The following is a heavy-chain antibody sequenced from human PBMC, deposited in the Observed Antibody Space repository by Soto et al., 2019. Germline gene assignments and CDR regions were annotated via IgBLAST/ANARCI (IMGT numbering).Heavy chain of an antibody. Sequence: SETLSLTCTVSDGSVSSGSYYWTWIRQPPGKGLEWIGYIYSSGSTLYNPSLKSRVIISVDTSMNQFSLKLSSVTAADTAVYYCARDSLALFDSWGQGTLVTVSS. CDR1: DGSVSSGSYY. J-gene: IGHJ4*02. D-gene: IGHD5-12*01. V-gene: IGHV4-61*01. CDR2: IYSSGST. CDR3: ARDSLALFDS.